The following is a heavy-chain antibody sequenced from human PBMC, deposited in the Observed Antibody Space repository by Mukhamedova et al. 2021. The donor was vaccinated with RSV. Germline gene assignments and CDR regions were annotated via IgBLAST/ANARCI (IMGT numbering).Heavy chain of an antibody. CDR3: TRAPIYGDYWDDAFDI. J-gene: IGHJ3*02. D-gene: IGHD4-17*01. Sequence: GGTTEYAASVKGRFTISRDDSKSIAYLQMNSLKTEDTAVYYCTRAPIYGDYWDDAFDIWGQGTMVTVSS. V-gene: IGHV3-49*02. CDR2: GGTT.